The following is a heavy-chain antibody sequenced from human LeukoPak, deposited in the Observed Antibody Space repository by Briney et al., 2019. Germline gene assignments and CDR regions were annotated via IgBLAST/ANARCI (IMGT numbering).Heavy chain of an antibody. D-gene: IGHD4-11*01. CDR2: IIPIFGTA. V-gene: IGHV1-69*05. J-gene: IGHJ5*02. CDR3: ARGDDYSNYLWFDP. CDR1: GGTFSSYA. Sequence: AASVKVSCKASGGTFSSYAISWVRQAPGQGLEWMGGIIPIFGTANYAQKFQGRVTITTDESTSTAYMELSSLRSEDTAVYYCARGDDYSNYLWFDPWGQGTLVTVSS.